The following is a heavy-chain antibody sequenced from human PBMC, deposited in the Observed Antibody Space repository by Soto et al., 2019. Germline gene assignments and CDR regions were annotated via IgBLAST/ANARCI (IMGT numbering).Heavy chain of an antibody. CDR3: ARDHRQQGLRTKGGGAINWFDP. V-gene: IGHV1-2*02. CDR2: INPNSGGT. Sequence: QVQLVQSGAEVKKPGASVKVSCKASGYTFTGYYMHWVRQAPGQGLEWMGWINPNSGGTNYAQKFQGRVTMTRDPSISTAYMELSRLRSDDTAVYYCARDHRQQGLRTKGGGAINWFDPWGQGTLVTVSS. CDR1: GYTFTGYY. D-gene: IGHD6-19*01. J-gene: IGHJ5*02.